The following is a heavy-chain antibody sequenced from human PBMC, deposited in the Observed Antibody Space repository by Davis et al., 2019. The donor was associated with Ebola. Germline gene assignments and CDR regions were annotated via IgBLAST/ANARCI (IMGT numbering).Heavy chain of an antibody. CDR1: GYTFTSYY. D-gene: IGHD6-19*01. J-gene: IGHJ4*02. CDR3: ARPLGSGWYLDY. Sequence: AASVKVSCKASGYTFTSYYMHWVRQAPGQGLEWMGIINPSGGSTSYAQKFQGRIAMTSDTSTSTLYLELRSLMSEDTAVYYCARPLGSGWYLDYWGQGTLVTVSS. CDR2: INPSGGST. V-gene: IGHV1-46*01.